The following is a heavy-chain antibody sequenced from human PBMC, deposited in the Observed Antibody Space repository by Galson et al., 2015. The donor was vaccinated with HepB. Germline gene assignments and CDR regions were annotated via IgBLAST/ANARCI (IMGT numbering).Heavy chain of an antibody. D-gene: IGHD3-3*01. Sequence: SVKVSCKASGFTFTSSAVQWVRQARGQRLEWIGWIVVGSGNTNYAQKFQERVTITRDMSTSTAYMELSSLRSEDTAVYYCAADEGTYYDFWSGWTDVWGQGTTVTVSS. CDR1: GFTFTSSA. V-gene: IGHV1-58*01. J-gene: IGHJ6*02. CDR3: AADEGTYYDFWSGWTDV. CDR2: IVVGSGNT.